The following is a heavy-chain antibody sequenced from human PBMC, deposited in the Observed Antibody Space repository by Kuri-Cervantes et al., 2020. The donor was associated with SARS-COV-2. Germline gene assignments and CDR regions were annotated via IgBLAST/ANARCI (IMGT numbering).Heavy chain of an antibody. J-gene: IGHJ4*02. Sequence: GSLRLSCTVSGGSISSYYWSWIRQPPGKGLEWIGYFYYSGIINYNPSLKNRVTMSVDTSKNQFSLNLSSVTAADTAVYYCARDNILFSGSGFDYWGQGTLVTVSS. V-gene: IGHV4-59*01. CDR2: FYYSGII. CDR3: ARDNILFSGSGFDY. D-gene: IGHD1-26*01. CDR1: GGSISSYY.